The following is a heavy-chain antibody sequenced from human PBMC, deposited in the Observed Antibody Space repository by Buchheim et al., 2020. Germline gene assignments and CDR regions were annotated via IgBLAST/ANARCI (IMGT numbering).Heavy chain of an antibody. CDR1: GFTFSSSA. Sequence: EVQLLESGGGLVQPGGSLRLSCAASGFTFSSSAMSWVRQAPGKGLEWVSSISGSRGSTYYADSVKGRFTISRDNSKNTLSLQMNSLRAEDTAVYYCAKDHGGSGGWPLDYWGQGT. CDR2: ISGSRGST. D-gene: IGHD6-19*01. V-gene: IGHV3-23*01. CDR3: AKDHGGSGGWPLDY. J-gene: IGHJ4*02.